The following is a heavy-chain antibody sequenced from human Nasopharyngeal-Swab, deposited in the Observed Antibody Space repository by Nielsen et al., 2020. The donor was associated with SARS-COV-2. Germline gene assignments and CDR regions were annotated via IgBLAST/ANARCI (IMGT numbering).Heavy chain of an antibody. V-gene: IGHV3-66*01. Sequence: GESLKISCAASGFTVSSNYMSWVRQAPGKGLEWVSVIYSGGSTYYADSVKGRFTISRGNSKNTLYLQMNSLRAEDTAVYYCATSLLGYCSGGSCYAYYGMDVWGQGTTVTVSS. CDR3: ATSLLGYCSGGSCYAYYGMDV. CDR1: GFTVSSNY. J-gene: IGHJ6*02. D-gene: IGHD2-15*01. CDR2: IYSGGST.